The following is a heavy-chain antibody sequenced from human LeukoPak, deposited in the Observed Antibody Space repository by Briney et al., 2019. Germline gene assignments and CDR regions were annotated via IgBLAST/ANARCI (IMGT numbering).Heavy chain of an antibody. V-gene: IGHV1-69*13. D-gene: IGHD5-18*01. CDR2: IIPIFGTA. Sequence: SVRVSCKASGYTFTSYAISWVRQAPGQGLEWMGGIIPIFGTANYAQKFQGRVTITADESTSTAYMALSSLRSEDTAVYYCARDRDVDTAMVTGSYYYSGMDVWGQGTTVTVSS. J-gene: IGHJ6*02. CDR3: ARDRDVDTAMVTGSYYYSGMDV. CDR1: GYTFTSYA.